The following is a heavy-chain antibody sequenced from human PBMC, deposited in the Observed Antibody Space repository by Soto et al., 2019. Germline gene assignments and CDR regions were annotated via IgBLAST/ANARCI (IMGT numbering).Heavy chain of an antibody. V-gene: IGHV3-21*01. CDR1: GFTFRRGN. J-gene: IGHJ4*02. Sequence: EVQLVESGGGLVKPGGALRISCAASGFTFRRGNMNWVRQAPGKGLEWVSYISGSSSYIHYADSVKGRFTISRDNAKNSLYLQMNSLRAEDTAVYYCARGLWFGELPYFDYWGQGTLVTVSS. CDR3: ARGLWFGELPYFDY. D-gene: IGHD3-10*01. CDR2: ISGSSSYI.